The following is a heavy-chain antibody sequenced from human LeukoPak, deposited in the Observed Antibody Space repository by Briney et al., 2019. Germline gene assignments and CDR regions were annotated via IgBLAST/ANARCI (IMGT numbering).Heavy chain of an antibody. Sequence: GEPLKISCKGSGYSFTSYWIGWVRPMPGKGLEWMGIIYPGDSDTRYSPSFQGQVTISADKSISTAYLQWSSLKASDTAMYYCASAGPNYYDSNMDWGQGTLVTVSS. D-gene: IGHD3-22*01. CDR1: GYSFTSYW. CDR2: IYPGDSDT. V-gene: IGHV5-51*01. CDR3: ASAGPNYYDSNMD. J-gene: IGHJ4*02.